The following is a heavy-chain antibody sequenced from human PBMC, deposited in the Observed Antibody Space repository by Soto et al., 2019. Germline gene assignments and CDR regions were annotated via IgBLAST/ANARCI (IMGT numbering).Heavy chain of an antibody. CDR1: GYTFTSYY. V-gene: IGHV1-46*01. Sequence: QVQLVQSGAEVKKPGASVKASCKASGYTFTSYYIHWVRQAPGQGLEWMGIFNPTGDTASYAQKLQGRVTMTRDTSPGTAYMELGSLRSEDTAVYYCARGGRIVDTGIGYYYFHAMEVWGQGTTVTVS. D-gene: IGHD5-18*01. CDR2: FNPTGDTA. CDR3: ARGGRIVDTGIGYYYFHAMEV. J-gene: IGHJ6*02.